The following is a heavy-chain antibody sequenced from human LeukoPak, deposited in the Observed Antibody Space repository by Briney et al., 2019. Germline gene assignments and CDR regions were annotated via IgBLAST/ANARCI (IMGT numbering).Heavy chain of an antibody. Sequence: ASVKVSCKASGYTFTSYDINWVRQATGQGLEWMGWMNPNSGNTGYAQKFQGRVTMTRNTSISTAYMELSSLRSEDTAVYYCARGRYSYYYYYYMDVWGKGTTVTISS. D-gene: IGHD5-18*01. J-gene: IGHJ6*03. CDR3: ARGRYSYYYYYYMDV. CDR1: GYTFTSYD. V-gene: IGHV1-8*01. CDR2: MNPNSGNT.